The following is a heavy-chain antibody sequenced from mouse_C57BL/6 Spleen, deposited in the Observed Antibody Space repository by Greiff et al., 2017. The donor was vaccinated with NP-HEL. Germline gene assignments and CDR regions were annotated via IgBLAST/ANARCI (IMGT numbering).Heavy chain of an antibody. V-gene: IGHV1-50*01. D-gene: IGHD2-1*01. J-gene: IGHJ1*03. CDR2: IDPSDSYT. CDR1: GYTFTSYW. Sequence: QVQLQQPGAELVKPGASVKLSCKASGYTFTSYWMQWVKQRPGQGLEWIGEIDPSDSYTNYNQKFKGKATLTVATSSSTAYMQLSSLTSEDSAVYYGARGVNYGNFHWYFDVWGTGTTVTVSS. CDR3: ARGVNYGNFHWYFDV.